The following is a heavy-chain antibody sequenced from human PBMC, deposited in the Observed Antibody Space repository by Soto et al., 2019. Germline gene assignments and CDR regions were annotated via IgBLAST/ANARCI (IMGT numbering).Heavy chain of an antibody. Sequence: QVQLVQSGAEVKRPGSSVKVSCKISGGTFSNGAFSWVRQAPGQGLEWMGGIIPLFGTPSYAQKFQGRVTVTADESSSTVYMELSSLTSEDTAIYYWAKERVGEMATGGYFDYWGQGTLVSVSS. CDR3: AKERVGEMATGGYFDY. CDR1: GGTFSNGA. CDR2: IIPLFGTP. V-gene: IGHV1-69*01. J-gene: IGHJ4*02. D-gene: IGHD3-10*01.